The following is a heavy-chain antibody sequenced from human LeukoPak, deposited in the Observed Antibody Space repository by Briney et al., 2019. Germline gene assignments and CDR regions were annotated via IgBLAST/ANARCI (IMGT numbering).Heavy chain of an antibody. J-gene: IGHJ6*03. Sequence: GGSLRLSCADSGFTFDEYAMHWVRQLPGKGLEWVSGISWNTYDVGYADSVKGRFTISRDNAKNFLYLQMDSLRAEDMALYYCAKGVGTSYHYHMDVWGKGTTVIVSS. CDR2: ISWNTYDV. D-gene: IGHD1-26*01. V-gene: IGHV3-9*03. CDR1: GFTFDEYA. CDR3: AKGVGTSYHYHMDV.